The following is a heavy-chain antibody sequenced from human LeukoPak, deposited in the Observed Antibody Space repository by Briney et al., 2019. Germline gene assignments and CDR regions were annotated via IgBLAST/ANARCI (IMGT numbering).Heavy chain of an antibody. D-gene: IGHD4-17*01. CDR3: ARGQGTVTTH. J-gene: IGHJ4*02. Sequence: SETLSLTCAVYGGSFSGYYWTWIRQPPGKGLEWIGEINHSGSANYNPSLMSRVTISLDTSKNHFSLNLSSVTAADTAVYYCARGQGTVTTHWGQGTLVTVSS. CDR1: GGSFSGYY. CDR2: INHSGSA. V-gene: IGHV4-34*01.